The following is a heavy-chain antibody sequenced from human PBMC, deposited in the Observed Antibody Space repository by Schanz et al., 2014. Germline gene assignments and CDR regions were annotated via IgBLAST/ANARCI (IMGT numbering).Heavy chain of an antibody. CDR1: GFTLSNYA. J-gene: IGHJ4*02. CDR3: ARGGPAYYFDD. Sequence: EVQLVESGGGLVQPGGSLRLSCAAPGFTLSNYAMHWVRQTPGKGLEWVSTIGTSGGTNYAESVKGRFTISRDNSKNTLYLQMNSLRAEDTAVYYCARGGPAYYFDDWGQGTLVTVSS. V-gene: IGHV3-23*04. CDR2: IGTSGGT.